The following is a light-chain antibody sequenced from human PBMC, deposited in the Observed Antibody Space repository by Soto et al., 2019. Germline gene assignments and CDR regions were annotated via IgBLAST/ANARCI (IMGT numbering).Light chain of an antibody. CDR3: SSFAGGNIYV. CDR1: CSDVGGYNY. V-gene: IGLV2-8*01. CDR2: DVT. Sequence: QSALTQPPSASGSPGQSVTISCTGTCSDVGGYNYVSWHQQHPGKAPKLIIYDVTKRPSGVPDRFSGSKSGYTASLTVSGLQAEDEADYYCSSFAGGNIYVFGTGTKVTVL. J-gene: IGLJ1*01.